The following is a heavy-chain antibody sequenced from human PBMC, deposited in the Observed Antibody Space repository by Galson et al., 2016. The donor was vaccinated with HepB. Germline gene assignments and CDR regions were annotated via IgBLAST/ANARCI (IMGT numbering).Heavy chain of an antibody. CDR2: IWHDGTNK. D-gene: IGHD2-21*02. Sequence: SLRLSCAASGFTFSRNGMHWVRQAPGKGLEWVAVIWHDGTNKYYADSVKGRFTIPRDNSKNTLYLQMNSLRAEDTAVYFCARGADFTYCGVDCYSDPLDYWGQGTLATVSS. CDR3: ARGADFTYCGVDCYSDPLDY. J-gene: IGHJ4*02. CDR1: GFTFSRNG. V-gene: IGHV3-33*01.